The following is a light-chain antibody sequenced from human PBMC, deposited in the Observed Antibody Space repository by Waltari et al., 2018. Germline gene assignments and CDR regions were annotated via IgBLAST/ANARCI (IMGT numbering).Light chain of an antibody. J-gene: IGKJ2*01. CDR1: RSLLHSNGYNS. Sequence: DTVMTQSPLSLPAPPGEPASISCRSSRSLLHSNGYNSLDWYLQKPGQSPQLLVYLGSDRASGVPDRFSGSGSGTDFTLKISRVEAEDVWVYYCMQALQTPYTFGQGTKLEIK. CDR3: MQALQTPYT. CDR2: LGS. V-gene: IGKV2-28*01.